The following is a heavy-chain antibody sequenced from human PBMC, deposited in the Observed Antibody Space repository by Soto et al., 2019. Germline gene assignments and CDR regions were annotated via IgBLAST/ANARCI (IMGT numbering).Heavy chain of an antibody. Sequence: ASVKVSCKASGYTFTNYYIQWVRQAPGQGLEWMGIINPTVGTTTYAQKLQGRVTMTRDTSTSTVYMELSSLRSEDTAVYYCARVRGHTYGYRSAAIDVWGQGTTVTVSS. CDR1: GYTFTNYY. CDR2: INPTVGTT. CDR3: ARVRGHTYGYRSAAIDV. J-gene: IGHJ6*02. V-gene: IGHV1-46*01. D-gene: IGHD5-18*01.